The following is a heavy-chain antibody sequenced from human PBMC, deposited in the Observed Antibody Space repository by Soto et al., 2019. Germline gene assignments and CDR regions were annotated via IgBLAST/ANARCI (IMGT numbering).Heavy chain of an antibody. CDR3: ARGDRGAFDL. V-gene: IGHV3-74*03. D-gene: IGHD1-26*01. CDR2: IHSDGSST. Sequence: EVQLVESGGGLVQPGESLRLSCAASGFTFSYYWMHWVRQAPGKGLVWVSRIHSDGSSTTYAEYVKGRFTISRDNAMNTVYLQMNSLRAEDTAVYYCARGDRGAFDLWGQGTVVTVSS. CDR1: GFTFSYYW. J-gene: IGHJ3*01.